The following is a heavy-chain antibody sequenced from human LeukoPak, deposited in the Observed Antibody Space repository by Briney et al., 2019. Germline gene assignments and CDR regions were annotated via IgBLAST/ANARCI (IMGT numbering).Heavy chain of an antibody. J-gene: IGHJ4*02. CDR2: IYYSGST. D-gene: IGHD2-8*01. V-gene: IGHV4-59*08. CDR1: GGSFSGYY. Sequence: PSETLSLTCAVYGGSFSGYYWSWIRQPPGKGLEWIGYIYYSGSTNYNPSLKSRVTISVDTSKNQFSLKLSSVTAADTVVYYCAGLIRYVTNGVCYTLDYGGQGTLVTVPS. CDR3: AGLIRYVTNGVCYTLDY.